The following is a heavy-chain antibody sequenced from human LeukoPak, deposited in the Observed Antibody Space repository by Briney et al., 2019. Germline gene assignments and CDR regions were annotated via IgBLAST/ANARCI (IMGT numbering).Heavy chain of an antibody. V-gene: IGHV1-8*01. Sequence: ASVKVSCKASGYTFTTYDINWVRQATGQGLEWMGWMNPNSGNTGYTQKFQGRVTMTRNTSISTAYMELSSLRSEDTAVYYCTRLDSSGSTKAFDIWGQGTMVTVSS. CDR1: GYTFTTYD. J-gene: IGHJ3*02. D-gene: IGHD6-19*01. CDR2: MNPNSGNT. CDR3: TRLDSSGSTKAFDI.